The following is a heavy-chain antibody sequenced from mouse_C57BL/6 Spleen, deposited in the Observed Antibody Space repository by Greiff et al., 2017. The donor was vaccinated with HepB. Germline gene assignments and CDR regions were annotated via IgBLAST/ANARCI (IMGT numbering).Heavy chain of an antibody. CDR2: IYPGDGDT. CDR1: GYAFSSYW. V-gene: IGHV1-80*01. J-gene: IGHJ2*01. D-gene: IGHD3-2*02. CDR3: ARCDSSGFYFDY. Sequence: QVQLQQSGAELVKPGASVKISCKASGYAFSSYWMNWVKQRPGKGLEWIGQIYPGDGDTNYNGKFKGKATLTADKSSSTAYMQLSSLTSEDSAVYFCARCDSSGFYFDYWGQGTTLTVSS.